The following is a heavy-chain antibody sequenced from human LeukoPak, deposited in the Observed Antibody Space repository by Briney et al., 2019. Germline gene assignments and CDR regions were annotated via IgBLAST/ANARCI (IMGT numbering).Heavy chain of an antibody. Sequence: GGSLRLSCAASGFTFSSYWMNWARQAPGKGLEWVASINHNGNVNYYVDSVKGRFTISRDNAKNSLYLQMSNLRAEDTAVSFCARGGGLDVWGQGATVTVSS. D-gene: IGHD3-16*01. CDR3: ARGGGLDV. V-gene: IGHV3-7*03. CDR2: INHNGNVN. J-gene: IGHJ6*02. CDR1: GFTFSSYW.